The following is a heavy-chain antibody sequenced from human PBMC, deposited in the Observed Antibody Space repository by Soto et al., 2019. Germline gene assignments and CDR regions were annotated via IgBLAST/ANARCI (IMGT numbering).Heavy chain of an antibody. V-gene: IGHV3-23*01. CDR3: AKVYNDAWSHFDC. D-gene: IGHD3-3*01. CDR1: GFSFRIHS. Sequence: EVQLLESGGGLVRPGGSLRLSCAASGFSFRIHSMTWVRQAPGRGLEWVSGISGSGGSTHYAASVRGRFIISRENSVDSQYLQMNNLRAEDTAVYYCAKVYNDAWSHFDCWGKEPWSPSLQ. J-gene: IGHJ4*01. CDR2: ISGSGGST.